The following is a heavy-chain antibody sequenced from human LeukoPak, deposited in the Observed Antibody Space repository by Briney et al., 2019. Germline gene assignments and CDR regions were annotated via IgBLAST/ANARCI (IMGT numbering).Heavy chain of an antibody. J-gene: IGHJ4*02. V-gene: IGHV3-33*01. CDR3: ARGTGYYFDY. CDR1: GFSFSNHG. Sequence: GGSLRLSCAASGFSFSNHGIHWVRQAPGKGLEWVSLIWYDGSNKYYADSVKGRFTISRDDSKNTVYLQMNSLRAEDTSVYYCARGTGYYFDYWGQGTLVTVSS. CDR2: IWYDGSNK. D-gene: IGHD3-10*01.